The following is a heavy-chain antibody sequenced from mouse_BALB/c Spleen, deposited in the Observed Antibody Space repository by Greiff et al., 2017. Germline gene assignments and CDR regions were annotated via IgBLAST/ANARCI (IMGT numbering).Heavy chain of an antibody. CDR2: ISSGSSTI. CDR3: ARCPYYANYGAMDY. Sequence: EVQLVESGGGLVQPGGSRKLSCAASGFTFSSFGMHWVRQAPEKGLEWVAYISSGSSTIYYADTVKGRFTISRDNPKNTLFLQMTSLRSEDTAMYYCARCPYYANYGAMDYWGQGTSVTVSS. CDR1: GFTFSSFG. J-gene: IGHJ4*01. V-gene: IGHV5-17*02. D-gene: IGHD2-10*01.